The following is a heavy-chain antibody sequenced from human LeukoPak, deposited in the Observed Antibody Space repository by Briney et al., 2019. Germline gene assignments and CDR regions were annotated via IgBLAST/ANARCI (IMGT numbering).Heavy chain of an antibody. J-gene: IGHJ4*02. Sequence: PGGSLRLSCAASGFTFSSYSMNWVRQAPGKGLEWVSSISSSSSYIYYADSVKGRFTISRDNAKNSLYQQMNSLRAEDTAVYYCARAGYYYDSSGYHGPFDYWGQGTLVTVSS. D-gene: IGHD3-22*01. CDR1: GFTFSSYS. CDR2: ISSSSSYI. V-gene: IGHV3-21*01. CDR3: ARAGYYYDSSGYHGPFDY.